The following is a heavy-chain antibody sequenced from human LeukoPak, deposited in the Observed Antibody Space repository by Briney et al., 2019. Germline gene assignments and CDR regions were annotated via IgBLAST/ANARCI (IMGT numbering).Heavy chain of an antibody. CDR3: ARGSSSGWSSLGYYYYYGMDV. D-gene: IGHD6-19*01. V-gene: IGHV4-59*01. Sequence: SETLSLTCTVSGGSISSYYWSWIRPPPGKGLEWIGYIYYSGSTNYNPSLKRRFTISVDTAKSQFSLELSSVTAADTAVYYCARGSSSGWSSLGYYYYYGMDVWGQGTTVSVPS. CDR1: GGSISSYY. CDR2: IYYSGST. J-gene: IGHJ6*02.